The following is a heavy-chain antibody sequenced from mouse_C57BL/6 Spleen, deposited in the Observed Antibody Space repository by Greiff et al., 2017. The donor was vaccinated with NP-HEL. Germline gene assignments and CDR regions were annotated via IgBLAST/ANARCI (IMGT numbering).Heavy chain of an antibody. Sequence: VQLQESGAELVKPGASVKLSCKASGYAFSSYWMNWVKQRPGKGLEWIGQIYPGDGDTNYNGKFKGKATLTVDKSSSTAYMQLSSLTSEDSAVYFGERDDYGSSPYYFDYWGQGTTLTVSS. J-gene: IGHJ2*01. CDR2: IYPGDGDT. D-gene: IGHD1-1*01. V-gene: IGHV1-80*01. CDR1: GYAFSSYW. CDR3: ERDDYGSSPYYFDY.